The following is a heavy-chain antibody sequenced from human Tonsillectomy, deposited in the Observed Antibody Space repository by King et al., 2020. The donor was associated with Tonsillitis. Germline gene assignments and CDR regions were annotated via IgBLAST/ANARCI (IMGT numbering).Heavy chain of an antibody. D-gene: IGHD2-8*01. Sequence: VQLVESGGGLVKPGGSLGLACEASGFIFSDYYMSWVRQAPGKGLEWVSYISSAGDSRYYADSVKGRFTVSRDNAANSMYLQTSRLRVDDTAVYFCARENGWFFDVWGRGTLVTVSS. CDR3: ARENGWFFDV. V-gene: IGHV3-11*01. CDR2: ISSAGDSR. CDR1: GFIFSDYY. J-gene: IGHJ2*01.